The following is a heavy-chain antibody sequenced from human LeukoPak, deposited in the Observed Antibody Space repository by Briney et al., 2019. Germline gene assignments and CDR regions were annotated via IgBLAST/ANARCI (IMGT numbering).Heavy chain of an antibody. J-gene: IGHJ4*02. CDR3: ARGSGDYFDY. Sequence: SGGSLRLSCAASGFTFSSYGMHWVRQAPGKGLEWVAVISYDGSNKYYADSVKGRFTISRDNSKNTLYLQMNSLRAEDTAVYYCARGSGDYFDYWGQGTLVTVSS. V-gene: IGHV3-30*19. D-gene: IGHD4-17*01. CDR2: ISYDGSNK. CDR1: GFTFSSYG.